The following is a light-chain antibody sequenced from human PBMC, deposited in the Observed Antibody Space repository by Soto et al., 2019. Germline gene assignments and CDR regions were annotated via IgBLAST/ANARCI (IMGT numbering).Light chain of an antibody. CDR3: SSYTISSPHVV. Sequence: QSALTQPASVSGSPGQSITISCTGTSSDVGGYNYVSWYQRHPGKAPKLMIYDVSNRPSGVSNRFSSSKSGNTASLTISGLQAEDEADYYCSSYTISSPHVVFGGGTKLTVL. CDR2: DVS. CDR1: SSDVGGYNY. J-gene: IGLJ2*01. V-gene: IGLV2-14*01.